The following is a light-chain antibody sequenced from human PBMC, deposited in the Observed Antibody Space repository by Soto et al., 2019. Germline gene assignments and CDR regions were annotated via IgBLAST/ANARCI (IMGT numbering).Light chain of an antibody. CDR3: CSYSGSDSLL. CDR2: DVS. CDR1: SSDVGSYNY. Sequence: QSALTQPRPVSGSPGESVTISCSGTSSDVGSYNYVSWYQQYPGKAPKVMIYDVSERPSEVPVRFSGSKSGNTASLTISGLQADDEAEYFCCSYSGSDSLLFGGGTKLTVL. J-gene: IGLJ2*01. V-gene: IGLV2-11*01.